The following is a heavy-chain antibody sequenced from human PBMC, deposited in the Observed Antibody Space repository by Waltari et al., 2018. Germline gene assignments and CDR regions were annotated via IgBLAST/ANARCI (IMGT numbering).Heavy chain of an antibody. D-gene: IGHD1-1*01. CDR2: IHANGNT. CDR1: VGSFSTYY. V-gene: IGHV4-4*07. Sequence: QVQLRESGPGLVKPSETLSLTCVVSVGSFSTYYWSWIRQPAGKGLEWIGRIHANGNTNYSPSLKSRVSMSLDTSKNQFSLTLSSVTAADTAIYYCARETGHLAYYSDYWGQGTLITVSS. J-gene: IGHJ4*02. CDR3: ARETGHLAYYSDY.